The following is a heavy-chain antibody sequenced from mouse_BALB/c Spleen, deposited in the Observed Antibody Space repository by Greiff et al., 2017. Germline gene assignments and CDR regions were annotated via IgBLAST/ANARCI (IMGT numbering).Heavy chain of an antibody. CDR1: GFTFGDYG. CDR2: ISNLAYSI. J-gene: IGHJ4*01. CDR3: AREYGNYGYAMDY. V-gene: IGHV5-15*02. Sequence: EVKLVESGGGLVQPGGSRKLSCAASGFTFGDYGMAWVRQAPGKGPEWVAFISNLAYSIYYADTVTGRFTISRENAKNTLYLEMSSLRSEDTAMYYCAREYGNYGYAMDYWGQGTSVTVSS. D-gene: IGHD2-10*02.